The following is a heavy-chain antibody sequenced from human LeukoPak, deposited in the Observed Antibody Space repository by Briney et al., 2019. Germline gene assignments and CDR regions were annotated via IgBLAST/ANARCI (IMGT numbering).Heavy chain of an antibody. CDR1: GFTYSDYY. Sequence: GGSLRLSCAASGFTYSDYYMSWIRQAPGKGLEWVSYIGGSGTTIFYAHSVKGRFTISRDNAKNSLYLQMNSLRAEDTAVYFCAKRGVVIRVILVGFHKEAYYFDSWGQGALVTVSS. CDR3: AKRGVVIRVILVGFHKEAYYFDS. CDR2: IGGSGTTI. J-gene: IGHJ4*02. D-gene: IGHD3-22*01. V-gene: IGHV3-11*01.